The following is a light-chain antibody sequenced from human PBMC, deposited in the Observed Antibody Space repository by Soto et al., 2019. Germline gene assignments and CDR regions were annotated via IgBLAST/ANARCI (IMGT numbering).Light chain of an antibody. CDR3: QQYGSFPPWT. CDR1: QSVSSSY. J-gene: IGKJ1*01. V-gene: IGKV3-20*01. CDR2: GAS. Sequence: EIVLTQSPCTLSLSPGDRATLSCRASQSVSSSYLAWYQQKPGPAPRLLIYGASSKATGIPDRFSGSGSGTDFTLTISILEPEDYAVYYCQQYGSFPPWTFGQGTKVEIK.